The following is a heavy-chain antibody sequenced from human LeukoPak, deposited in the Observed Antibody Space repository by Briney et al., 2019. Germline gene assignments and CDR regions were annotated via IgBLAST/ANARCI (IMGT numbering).Heavy chain of an antibody. J-gene: IGHJ5*02. CDR2: IYYSGST. CDR3: ARASSESYLNWFDP. Sequence: SETLSLTCTVSGGSISSYYWSWIRQPPGKGLEWIGYIYYSGSTNYNPSLKSRVTISVDTSKNQFSLKLSSVTAADTAVYYCARASSESYLNWFDPWGQGTLVTVSS. D-gene: IGHD1-26*01. CDR1: GGSISSYY. V-gene: IGHV4-59*08.